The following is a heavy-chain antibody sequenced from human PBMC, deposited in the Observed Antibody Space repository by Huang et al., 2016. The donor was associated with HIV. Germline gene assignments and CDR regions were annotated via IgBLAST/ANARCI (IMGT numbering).Heavy chain of an antibody. D-gene: IGHD2-21*01. CDR2: FAPEHGET. Sequence: QVQLVQSGAEVKKPGASVKVSCKVSGYTLTELSIHWVRQAPGKGLEWMGGFAPEHGETIYAQNFQGRVTMTEDTSTDTAYMERRSLRPEDTAVYYCAAGYDTYYDIWGQGTMVIASS. CDR3: AAGYDTYYDI. V-gene: IGHV1-24*01. CDR1: GYTLTELS. J-gene: IGHJ3*02.